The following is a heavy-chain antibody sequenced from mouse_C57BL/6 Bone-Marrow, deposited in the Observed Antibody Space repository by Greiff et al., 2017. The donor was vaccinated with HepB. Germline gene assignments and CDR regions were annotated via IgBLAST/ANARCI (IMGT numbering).Heavy chain of an antibody. CDR3: VYSKGYFDY. CDR1: GYTFTSYW. Sequence: QVHVKQSGAELVKPGASVKMSCKASGYTFTSYWITWVKQRPGQGLEWIGDIYPGSGSTNYNEKFKSKATLTVDTSSSTAYMQLSSLTSEDSAVYYCVYSKGYFDYWGQGTTLTVSS. CDR2: IYPGSGST. J-gene: IGHJ2*01. V-gene: IGHV1-55*01. D-gene: IGHD2-5*01.